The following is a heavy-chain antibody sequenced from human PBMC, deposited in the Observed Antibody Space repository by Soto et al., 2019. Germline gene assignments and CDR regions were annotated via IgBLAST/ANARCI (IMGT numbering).Heavy chain of an antibody. CDR3: ARGSKVRGVIITGYYYYYMDV. Sequence: SETLSLTCAVYGGSFSGYYWSWIRQPPGKGLEWIGEINHSGSTNYNPSLKSRVTISVDTSKNQFSLKLSSVTAADTAVYYCARGSKVRGVIITGYYYYYMDVWGKGTTVT. CDR1: GGSFSGYY. V-gene: IGHV4-34*01. CDR2: INHSGST. J-gene: IGHJ6*03. D-gene: IGHD3-10*01.